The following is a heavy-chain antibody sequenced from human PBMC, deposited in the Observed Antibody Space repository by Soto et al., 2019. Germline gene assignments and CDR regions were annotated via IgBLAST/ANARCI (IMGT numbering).Heavy chain of an antibody. CDR1: GGSVSRSSYY. CDR3: VRRNYDGNSRWFDP. CDR2: ISGDGIST. Sequence: PSETLYLTCTVYGGSVSRSSYYWGWVRQAPGKGLEYVSAISGDGISTYYTDSVKGRFTISRDNSKNTLYLQMSSLRAEDTAVYYCVRRNYDGNSRWFDPWGQGTLVTVSS. V-gene: IGHV3-64D*08. D-gene: IGHD3-10*01. J-gene: IGHJ5*02.